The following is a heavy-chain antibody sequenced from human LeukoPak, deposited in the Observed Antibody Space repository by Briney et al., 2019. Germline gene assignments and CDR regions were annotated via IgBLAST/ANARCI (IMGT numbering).Heavy chain of an antibody. D-gene: IGHD3-10*01. V-gene: IGHV3-48*03. Sequence: GRSLRLSCEASGFTFSHHEMNWVRQAPGKWLEWVSYISSSGASTYYADSVKGRFTISRDNAKNSLFLQLNSLRAEDTAVYYCARHYASGSHVDYWGQGTLVTVSS. CDR1: GFTFSHHE. CDR3: ARHYASGSHVDY. J-gene: IGHJ4*02. CDR2: ISSSGAST.